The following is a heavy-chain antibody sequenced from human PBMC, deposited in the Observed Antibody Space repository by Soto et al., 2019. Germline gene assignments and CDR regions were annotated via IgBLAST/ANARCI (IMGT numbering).Heavy chain of an antibody. CDR3: ARQPSNGQWFL. D-gene: IGHD3-22*01. V-gene: IGHV5-51*01. Sequence: GESLQISCKGSGYSFTSYWIGWVRQMPGKGLEWMGIMYPGDSDLRYSPSFQGQVTISADRSISTAYLQWSSLKASDTAMYYCARQPSNGQWFLWGQGTTVTVSS. J-gene: IGHJ6*02. CDR1: GYSFTSYW. CDR2: MYPGDSDL.